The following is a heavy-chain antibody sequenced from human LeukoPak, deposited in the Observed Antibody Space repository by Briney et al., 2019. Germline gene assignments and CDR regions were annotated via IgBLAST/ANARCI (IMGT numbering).Heavy chain of an antibody. Sequence: GGSLRLSCAASGFTFSSYDMHWVRQATGKGLEWVSCIGTAGDTYYPGSVKGRFTISRENAKNSLYLQMNSLRAGDTAVYYCARVSSSGYYEYWGQGTLVTVSS. D-gene: IGHD3-22*01. CDR3: ARVSSSGYYEY. CDR1: GFTFSSYD. CDR2: IGTAGDT. V-gene: IGHV3-13*01. J-gene: IGHJ4*02.